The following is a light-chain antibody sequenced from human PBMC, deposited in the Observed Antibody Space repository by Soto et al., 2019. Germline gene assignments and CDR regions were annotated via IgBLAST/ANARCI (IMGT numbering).Light chain of an antibody. CDR1: QSVSSN. CDR2: DAS. CDR3: QQDGSSPST. J-gene: IGKJ5*01. V-gene: IGKV3-20*01. Sequence: GERASLSCRASQSVSSNLAWYQQKPGQAPRLLIYDASRRATGIPDRFSGSGSGTAFTLTISRLEPEDFAVYYCQQDGSSPSTFGQGTRLEI.